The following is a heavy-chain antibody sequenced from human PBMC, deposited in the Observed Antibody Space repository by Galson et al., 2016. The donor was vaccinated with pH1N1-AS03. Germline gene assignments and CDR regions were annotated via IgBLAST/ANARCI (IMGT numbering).Heavy chain of an antibody. CDR2: ITSDGSSI. CDR3: ARAMYTSGWYGMDV. V-gene: IGHV3-74*01. J-gene: IGHJ6*02. Sequence: LRLSCAASGFIFSSDWMHWVRQVPGTGLVWVSRITSDGSSISYADAVKGRFTTSRDNAKNTLYLQMNRLRAEDTSVYHCARAMYTSGWYGMDVWGQGTTVTVSS. D-gene: IGHD6-19*01. CDR1: GFIFSSDW.